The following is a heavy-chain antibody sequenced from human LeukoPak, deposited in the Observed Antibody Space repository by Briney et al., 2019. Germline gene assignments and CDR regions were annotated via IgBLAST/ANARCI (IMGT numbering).Heavy chain of an antibody. J-gene: IGHJ4*02. CDR2: IYYSGST. Sequence: SETLSLTCTVSGGSISSSSYYWGWIRQPPGKGLEWIGSIYYSGSTYYNPSLKSRVTISVDTSKNQFSLKLSSVTAADTAVYYCARGSSIAAAGIGYWGQGTLVTVSS. CDR3: ARGSSIAAAGIGY. D-gene: IGHD6-13*01. V-gene: IGHV4-39*07. CDR1: GGSISSSSYY.